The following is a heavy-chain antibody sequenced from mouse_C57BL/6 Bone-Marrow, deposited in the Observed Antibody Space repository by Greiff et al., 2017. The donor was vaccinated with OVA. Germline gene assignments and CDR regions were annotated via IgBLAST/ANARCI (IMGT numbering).Heavy chain of an antibody. CDR3: AKGWYPFAY. CDR1: GYTFTSYG. J-gene: IGHJ3*01. V-gene: IGHV1-72*01. CDR2: IDPNSGGT. Sequence: QVQLQQPGAELVKPGASVKLSCKASGYTFTSYGMHWVKQRPGRGLEWIGRIDPNSGGTKYNEKFKSKDRLTVDKPSSTAYMQLSSLASAVSSVYYCAKGWYPFAYWGQGTLLTVSA. D-gene: IGHD2-1*01.